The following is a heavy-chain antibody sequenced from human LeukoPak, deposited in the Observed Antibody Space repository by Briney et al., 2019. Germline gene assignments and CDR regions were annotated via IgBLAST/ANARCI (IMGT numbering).Heavy chain of an antibody. CDR2: TYYSYKWYN. Sequence: SQTLSLTCAVSGDTVSGKNGAWNWIRQSPSRGLEWLGRTYYSYKWYNDYGESIEVRMTINQDTSKTQYSLHLNSVTHDDTAVYCCARDFGTTGWHTFDYWHQGPLVTVSS. CDR1: GDTVSGKNGA. J-gene: IGHJ4*02. D-gene: IGHD6-19*01. V-gene: IGHV6-1*01. CDR3: ARDFGTTGWHTFDY.